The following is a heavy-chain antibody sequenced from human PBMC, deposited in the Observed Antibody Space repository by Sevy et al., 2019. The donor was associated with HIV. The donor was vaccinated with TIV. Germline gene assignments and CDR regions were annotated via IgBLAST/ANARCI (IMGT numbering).Heavy chain of an antibody. V-gene: IGHV1-46*03. CDR2: INPSDVST. J-gene: IGHJ4*02. D-gene: IGHD3-16*01. CDR1: GYTFTNYY. CDR3: GRTSPRGGFDY. Sequence: ASVKVSCKASGYTFTNYYMHWVRQAPGHWLEWMGIINPSDVSTVYAQKFQGRVTMTRDTSTSTVYMELSSLRSDDTAVYYCGRTSPRGGFDYWGQGALVTVSS.